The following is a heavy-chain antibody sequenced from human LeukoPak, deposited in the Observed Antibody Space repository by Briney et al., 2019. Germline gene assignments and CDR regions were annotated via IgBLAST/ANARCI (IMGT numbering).Heavy chain of an antibody. D-gene: IGHD4-17*01. Sequence: ETLSLTCAVYGGSFSGYYWSWVRQAPGKGLEWVSVIYSGGSTYYADSVKGRFTISRDNSKNMLYLQMNSLRAEDTAVYYCARGASFYGDYLFDYWGQGTLVTVSS. V-gene: IGHV3-66*01. CDR3: ARGASFYGDYLFDY. J-gene: IGHJ4*02. CDR2: IYSGGST. CDR1: GGSFSGYY.